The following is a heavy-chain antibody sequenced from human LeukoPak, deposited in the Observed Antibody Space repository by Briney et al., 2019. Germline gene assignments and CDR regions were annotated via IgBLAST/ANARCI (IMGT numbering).Heavy chain of an antibody. CDR2: ISSDSTTI. J-gene: IGHJ4*02. CDR1: GFTFSSYS. CDR3: GRGRAY. V-gene: IGHV3-48*02. Sequence: GGSLRLSCAASGFTFSSYSMNWVRQAPGKGLEWVSYISSDSTTIYYADSVKGRFTISRDNAKNSLYLQMNSLRDEDTAVYYRGRGRAYWGQGTLVSVSS.